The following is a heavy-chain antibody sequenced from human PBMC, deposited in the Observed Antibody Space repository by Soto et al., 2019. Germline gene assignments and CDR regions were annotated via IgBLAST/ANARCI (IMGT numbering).Heavy chain of an antibody. CDR2: IDVGGGSA. Sequence: EVQLLESGGGLVQPGGSLRLSCAASGFTFSSYDMSWVRQAPGKGLEWVSGIDVGGGSAYYADSVKGRFTIYRDNSKNTLHLQLNSQRSEDTAIYYCAKEDDAWTNGHFNVWGQGTVVTVSS. D-gene: IGHD3-3*01. CDR3: AKEDDAWTNGHFNV. J-gene: IGHJ3*01. V-gene: IGHV3-23*01. CDR1: GFTFSSYD.